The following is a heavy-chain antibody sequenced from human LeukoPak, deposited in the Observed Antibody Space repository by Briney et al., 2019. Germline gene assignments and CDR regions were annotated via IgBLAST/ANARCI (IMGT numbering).Heavy chain of an antibody. CDR3: TREDWLFRYFQH. CDR1: GSTLTELS. J-gene: IGHJ1*01. CDR2: FDPEKGDT. D-gene: IGHD3-9*01. V-gene: IGHV1-24*01. Sequence: ASVRVSCKVSGSTLTELSIHWVRQAPGKGVEWMGGFDPEKGDTIHAQKFLGRVTMTEDTSTHTAYMELSSLRSEDTAVYYCTREDWLFRYFQHWGQGTLVTVSS.